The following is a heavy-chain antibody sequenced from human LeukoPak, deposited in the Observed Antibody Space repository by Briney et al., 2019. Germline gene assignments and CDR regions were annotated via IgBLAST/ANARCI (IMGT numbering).Heavy chain of an antibody. D-gene: IGHD2-2*01. CDR2: INHSGST. CDR3: ASHKMGHIVVVPVVFDY. CDR1: GGSFSGYY. J-gene: IGHJ4*02. Sequence: PSETLSLTCAVYGGSFSGYYWSWFRQPPGKGLEWIGEINHSGSTKYNPSLKSRVTISVDTSKSQFSLKVTSVTAADTAVYYCASHKMGHIVVVPVVFDYWGQGRLVTVSS. V-gene: IGHV4-34*01.